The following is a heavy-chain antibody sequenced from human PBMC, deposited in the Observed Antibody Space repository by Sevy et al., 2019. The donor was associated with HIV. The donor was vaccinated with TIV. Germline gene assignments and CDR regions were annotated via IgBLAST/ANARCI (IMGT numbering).Heavy chain of an antibody. CDR1: RFTFNNYV. J-gene: IGHJ4*02. CDR2: ISGSGGST. Sequence: GGSLRLSCAASRFTFNNYVMSWVRQVPGKGLEWVSAISGSGGSTYYSDSVKGRFTISRDNSKNTLYVQMNSLTAEDTAVYYCAKARFLEGSLPAFDYWGQGTLVTVSS. D-gene: IGHD3-3*01. V-gene: IGHV3-23*01. CDR3: AKARFLEGSLPAFDY.